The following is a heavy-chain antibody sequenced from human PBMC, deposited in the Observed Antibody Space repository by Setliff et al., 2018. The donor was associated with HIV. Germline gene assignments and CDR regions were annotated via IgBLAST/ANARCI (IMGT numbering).Heavy chain of an antibody. CDR2: LSSDGRYI. V-gene: IGHV3-21*01. J-gene: IGHJ6*03. D-gene: IGHD3-10*01. Sequence: GSLKISCAASGFIFRNYNMNWVRQAPGKGLEWVSSLSSDGRYIYYADSVRGRFTISRDDAKNSLYLQMNSLRVEDTAVYYCARAGPVGNYYYYMDVWGKGTTVTVSS. CDR3: ARAGPVGNYYYYMDV. CDR1: GFIFRNYN.